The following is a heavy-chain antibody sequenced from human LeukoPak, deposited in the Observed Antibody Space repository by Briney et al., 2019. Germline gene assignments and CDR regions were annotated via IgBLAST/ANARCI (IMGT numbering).Heavy chain of an antibody. D-gene: IGHD5-24*01. Sequence: SQTLSLTCTVSGGSISSGSYYWSWIRQPAGKGLEWIGRLYTSGSTNYNPSLKSRVTISVDTSKNQFSLKLSSVTAADTAVYYCAREFEGDGYVYWGQGTLVTVSS. J-gene: IGHJ4*02. CDR1: GGSISSGSYY. CDR3: AREFEGDGYVY. V-gene: IGHV4-61*02. CDR2: LYTSGST.